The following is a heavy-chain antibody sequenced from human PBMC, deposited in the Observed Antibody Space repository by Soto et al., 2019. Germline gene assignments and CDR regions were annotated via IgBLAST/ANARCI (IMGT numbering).Heavy chain of an antibody. CDR3: ARWGTTGEVDV. J-gene: IGHJ4*02. CDR2: TSYDGRNN. Sequence: QVQLVESGGGVVQPGTALRLSCVGSGFTFRSYVIHWVRQAPGKGLEWVALTSYDGRNNFYGDSVKGRFTISRHNSRNTVELQMDSLRFEDTILYYCARWGTTGEVDVRGQGTMVSVSS. CDR1: GFTFRSYV. V-gene: IGHV3-33*05. D-gene: IGHD3-16*01.